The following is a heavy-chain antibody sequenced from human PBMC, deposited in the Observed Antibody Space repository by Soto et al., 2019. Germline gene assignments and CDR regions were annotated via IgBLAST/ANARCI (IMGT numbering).Heavy chain of an antibody. V-gene: IGHV3-23*01. J-gene: IGHJ6*02. D-gene: IGHD3-10*01. Sequence: GGSLRLSCAASGFTFSSYAMSWVRQAPGKGLEWVSAIGGSGGSTYYADSVKGRFTISRDNSKNTLYLQMNSLRAEDTAVYYCGDCITMVRGVTDGMDVWGQGTTVTVSS. CDR1: GFTFSSYA. CDR3: GDCITMVRGVTDGMDV. CDR2: IGGSGGST.